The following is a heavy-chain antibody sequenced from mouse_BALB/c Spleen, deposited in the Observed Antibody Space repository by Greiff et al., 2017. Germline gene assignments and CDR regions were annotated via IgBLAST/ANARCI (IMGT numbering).Heavy chain of an antibody. CDR2: ISNGGGST. CDR1: GFTFSSYT. J-gene: IGHJ3*01. Sequence: EVKLMESGGGLVQPGGSLKLSCAASGFTFSSYTMSWVRQTPEKRLEWVAYISNGGGSTYYPDTVKGRFTISRDNAKNTLYLQMSSLKSEDTAMYYCANGAYWGQGTLVTVSA. V-gene: IGHV5-12-2*01. CDR3: ANGAY.